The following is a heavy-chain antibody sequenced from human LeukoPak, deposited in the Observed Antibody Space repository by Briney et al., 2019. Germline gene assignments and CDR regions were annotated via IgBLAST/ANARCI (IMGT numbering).Heavy chain of an antibody. J-gene: IGHJ5*02. Sequence: GGSLRLSCTASGFTFSTYAMTWVRQAPGKGLEWVSVISHGGDSAWYADSVKGRFTISRDNSKSTLFLQMNSLRAEDTAVYYCANRGASWGQGTLVTVSS. CDR2: ISHGGDSA. V-gene: IGHV3-23*01. CDR3: ANRGAS. CDR1: GFTFSTYA. D-gene: IGHD3-10*01.